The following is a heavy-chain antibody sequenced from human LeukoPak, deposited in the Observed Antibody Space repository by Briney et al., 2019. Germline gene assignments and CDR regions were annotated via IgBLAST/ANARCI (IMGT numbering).Heavy chain of an antibody. CDR2: TVSEIDGGTT. D-gene: IGHD1-7*01. Sequence: PGGSLRLSCAASGFSFNYAWMSWVRQVPGKGLEWVGQTVSEIDGGTTDYAAPVKGRFTISRDDSKSTLYLQMNSLKIEDTAVYYCTTDEDWNYARKDVWGQGATVIVSS. CDR3: TTDEDWNYARKDV. CDR1: GFSFNYAW. V-gene: IGHV3-15*04. J-gene: IGHJ6*02.